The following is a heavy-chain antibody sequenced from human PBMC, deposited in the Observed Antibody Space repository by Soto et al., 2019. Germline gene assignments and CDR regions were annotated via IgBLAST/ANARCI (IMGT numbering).Heavy chain of an antibody. CDR1: GGTISTHC. CDR3: ARGRIQLWYPFDY. D-gene: IGHD5-18*01. J-gene: IGHJ4*02. Sequence: PSETLSLTYTVSGGTISTHCWSWIRQPPGKGLEWIGYIYYSGSTNYNPSLKSRVTISVDTSKNQFSLKLSSVTAADTAVYYCARGRIQLWYPFDYWGQGTLVTVSS. V-gene: IGHV4-59*11. CDR2: IYYSGST.